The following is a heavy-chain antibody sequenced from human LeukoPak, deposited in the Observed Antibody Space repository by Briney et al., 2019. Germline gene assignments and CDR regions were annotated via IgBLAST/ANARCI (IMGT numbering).Heavy chain of an antibody. V-gene: IGHV3-23*01. CDR2: ISVSGVDA. D-gene: IGHD4-17*01. J-gene: IGHJ5*02. CDR1: GFTFSSHA. Sequence: GGSLRLSCAASGFTFSSHALSWVRQTPGKGLEWVSSISVSGVDAFYADSVKGRFTISRDNSKNTLSLQMNTLRAEDTARYYCAKGRSDYYRNELHFDPWGQGTLVTVSS. CDR3: AKGRSDYYRNELHFDP.